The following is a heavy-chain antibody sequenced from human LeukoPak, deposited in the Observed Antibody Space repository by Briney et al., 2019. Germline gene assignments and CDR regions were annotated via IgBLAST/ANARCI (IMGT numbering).Heavy chain of an antibody. V-gene: IGHV3-30-3*01. CDR1: GFTFSSYA. CDR3: ARDIRLYQRSGWYPLFDY. J-gene: IGHJ4*02. CDR2: ISSDETNK. Sequence: GRSLRLSCAASGFTFSSYAMHWVRQAPGKGLEWVAVISSDETNKYYPDSVKGRFTISRDISKNTLYLQMNTLRAEDTAVYYCARDIRLYQRSGWYPLFDYWGQGTLVTVSP. D-gene: IGHD6-19*01.